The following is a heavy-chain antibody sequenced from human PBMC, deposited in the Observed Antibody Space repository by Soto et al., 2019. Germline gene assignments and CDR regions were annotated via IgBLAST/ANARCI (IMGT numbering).Heavy chain of an antibody. D-gene: IGHD2-2*01. V-gene: IGHV3-30-3*01. CDR1: GFTFSSYA. Sequence: LRLSCAASGFTFSSYAMHWVRQAPGKGLEWVAVISYDGSNKYYADSVKGRFTISRDNSKNTLYLQMNSLRAEDTAVYYCAREMPPPEHCYYGMDVWGQGTTVTVSS. CDR3: AREMPPPEHCYYGMDV. J-gene: IGHJ6*02. CDR2: ISYDGSNK.